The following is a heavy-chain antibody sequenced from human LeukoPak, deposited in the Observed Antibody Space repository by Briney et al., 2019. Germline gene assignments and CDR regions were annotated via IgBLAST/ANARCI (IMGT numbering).Heavy chain of an antibody. CDR2: IYTSGST. Sequence: PSETLSLTCTVSGGSISSYYWSWIRQPAGKGLEWIGRIYTSGSTNYNPSLKSRVTMSVDTSKNQFSLKLSSVTAADTAVYYCARDAHSRYCSSTSCYVPFDYWGQGTLVTVSS. CDR3: ARDAHSRYCSSTSCYVPFDY. D-gene: IGHD2-2*01. CDR1: GGSISSYY. J-gene: IGHJ4*02. V-gene: IGHV4-4*07.